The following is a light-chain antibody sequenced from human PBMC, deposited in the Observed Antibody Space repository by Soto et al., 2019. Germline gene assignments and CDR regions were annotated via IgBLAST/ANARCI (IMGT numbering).Light chain of an antibody. CDR2: DAS. Sequence: EIVMTQSPATLSVSPGERATLSCRASQIVSSNVAWYQQKAGQAPRLLINDASTRATGIPARFSGSGSGTEFTLTISSLQSEDFAVYYCHQYNNWPPMYTFGQGTKLQIK. CDR1: QIVSSN. V-gene: IGKV3-15*01. J-gene: IGKJ2*01. CDR3: HQYNNWPPMYT.